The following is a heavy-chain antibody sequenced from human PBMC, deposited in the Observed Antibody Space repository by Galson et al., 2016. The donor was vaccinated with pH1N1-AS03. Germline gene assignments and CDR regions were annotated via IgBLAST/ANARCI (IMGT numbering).Heavy chain of an antibody. CDR2: IRSKTNTYAT. V-gene: IGHV3-73*01. J-gene: IGHJ6*03. D-gene: IGHD2-21*02. CDR1: ELTFSGSA. Sequence: SLRLSCAASELTFSGSAVHWVRQAPGKGLEWVGRIRSKTNTYATAYAESVKGRFTISRDESKNTAYLEMNGLKSEDTAVYYWSGRGGDRGDLSYYYYLDVWGRGTPVTVSS. CDR3: SGRGGDRGDLSYYYYLDV.